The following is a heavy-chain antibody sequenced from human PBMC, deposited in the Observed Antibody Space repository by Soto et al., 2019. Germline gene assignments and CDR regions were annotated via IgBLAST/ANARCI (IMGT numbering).Heavy chain of an antibody. Sequence: QVQLVQSGAEVKKPGSSVKVSCKASGGTFSSYSINWVRQAPGQGLEWMGEIIPIFGTANYAQKFQGRVTITADESTSKAYMELSSLRSGDTAVYYCARDGGRHSGGIDYWGQGTLVTVSS. CDR1: GGTFSSYS. CDR2: IIPIFGTA. CDR3: ARDGGRHSGGIDY. V-gene: IGHV1-69*01. J-gene: IGHJ4*02. D-gene: IGHD1-26*01.